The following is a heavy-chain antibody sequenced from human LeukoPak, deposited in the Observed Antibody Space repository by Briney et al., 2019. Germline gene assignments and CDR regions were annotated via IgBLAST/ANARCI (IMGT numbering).Heavy chain of an antibody. CDR1: RYTFITYD. J-gene: IGHJ4*02. Sequence: ASVKVSCRASRYTFITYDIIWVRQAAGQGLEWMGWLNPHSGNTGYTENFQGRVTLTMDSSIDTAYMELRSLRFEDTAVYYCARGAWFRSLVGYCDNGVCYPGHWGQGTLVTVSS. V-gene: IGHV1-8*01. CDR3: ARGAWFRSLVGYCDNGVCYPGH. CDR2: LNPHSGNT. D-gene: IGHD2-8*01.